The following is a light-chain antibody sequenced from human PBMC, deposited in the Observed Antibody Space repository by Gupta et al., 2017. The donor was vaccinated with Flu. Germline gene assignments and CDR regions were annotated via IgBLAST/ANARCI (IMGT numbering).Light chain of an antibody. J-gene: IGLJ3*02. Sequence: SYVLTQPPSVSVAPGQTARITCGGNNIGSKSVHWYQAKPGQAPVLVVYDDSDRPSGIPERFSGSKSGKPATLTISRVEAGDEADYYCQVWDSSSDHRVFGGGTKLTVL. CDR2: DDS. CDR1: NIGSKS. CDR3: QVWDSSSDHRV. V-gene: IGLV3-21*02.